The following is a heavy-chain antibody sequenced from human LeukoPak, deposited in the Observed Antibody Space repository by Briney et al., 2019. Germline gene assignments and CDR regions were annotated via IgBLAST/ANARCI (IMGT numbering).Heavy chain of an antibody. CDR3: ARDGYYDYVWGSYRYTYYFDY. D-gene: IGHD3-16*02. CDR1: GFTFSSYA. V-gene: IGHV3-33*08. Sequence: QAGGSLRLSCATSGFTFSSYAMTWVRRAPGKGLEWVAVIWYDGSNKYYADSVKGRFTISRDNSKNTLYLQMNSLRAEDTAVYYCARDGYYDYVWGSYRYTYYFDYWGQGTLVTVSS. CDR2: IWYDGSNK. J-gene: IGHJ4*02.